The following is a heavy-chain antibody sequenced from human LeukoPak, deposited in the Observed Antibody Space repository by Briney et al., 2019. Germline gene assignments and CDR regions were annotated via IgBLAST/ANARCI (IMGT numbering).Heavy chain of an antibody. V-gene: IGHV4-30-4*08. Sequence: SETLSLTCTVSGGSISSGDYYWSWIRQPPGKGLEWIGYIYYSGSTYYNPSLKSRVTISVDTSKNQFSLKLSSVTAADTAVYYCARAIVVVPAAIRGGFDYWGQGTLVTVSS. CDR1: GGSISSGDYY. D-gene: IGHD2-2*02. CDR3: ARAIVVVPAAIRGGFDY. CDR2: IYYSGST. J-gene: IGHJ4*02.